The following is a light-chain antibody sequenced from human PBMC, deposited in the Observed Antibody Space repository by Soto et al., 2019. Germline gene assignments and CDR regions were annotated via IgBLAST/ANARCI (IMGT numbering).Light chain of an antibody. CDR1: QSSSSSY. J-gene: IGKJ4*01. Sequence: EMVLTQSPGTLSLSPGERAPLSCRASQSSSSSYLAWYQQKPGQAPRLLIYGASSRATGIPDRFSGSGSGTDFTLTISRLEPEDFAVYYCQQRSDWPLTFGGGTKVDIK. CDR3: QQRSDWPLT. CDR2: GAS. V-gene: IGKV3D-20*02.